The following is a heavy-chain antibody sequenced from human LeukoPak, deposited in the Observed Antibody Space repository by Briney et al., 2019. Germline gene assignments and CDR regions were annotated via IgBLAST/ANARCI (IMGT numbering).Heavy chain of an antibody. CDR2: INHSGST. D-gene: IGHD3-10*01. CDR1: GGSFSGYY. V-gene: IGHV4-34*01. Sequence: SETLSLTCAVYGGSFSGYYWSWIRQPPGKGLGWIGEINHSGSTNYNPSLKSRVTISVDTSKNQFSLKLSSVTAADTAVYYCARGLWFPSHYWGQGTLVTVSS. CDR3: ARGLWFPSHY. J-gene: IGHJ4*02.